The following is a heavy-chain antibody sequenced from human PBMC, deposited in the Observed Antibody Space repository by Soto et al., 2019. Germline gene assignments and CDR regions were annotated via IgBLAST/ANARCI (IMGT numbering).Heavy chain of an antibody. Sequence: QVQLVQSGAEVKKPGASVKVSCKASGITFSSYAMHWVRQAPGQRLEWMGWINAGNGDTRYSQIFQGRVTLTRDTSASTVYLDLSSLRSEDTAIYYCARAISCYVTWGQGTLVTVSS. CDR1: GITFSSYA. D-gene: IGHD5-12*01. V-gene: IGHV1-3*01. CDR3: ARAISCYVT. CDR2: INAGNGDT. J-gene: IGHJ5*02.